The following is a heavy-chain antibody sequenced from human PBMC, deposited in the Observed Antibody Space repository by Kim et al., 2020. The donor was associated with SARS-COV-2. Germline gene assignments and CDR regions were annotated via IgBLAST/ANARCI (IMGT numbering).Heavy chain of an antibody. CDR1: GESFSPNY. D-gene: IGHD2-2*01. CDR2: VTYSGVT. J-gene: IGHJ6*01. V-gene: IGHV4-34*01. Sequence: SETLSLTCAVYGESFSPNYWNWVRQAPGKGLEWIGEVTYSGVTSYNPSFKRRLTMSLDTAKNQFSLRLSSLTAADTAVYYCARGKPSQPQLIGLSLFYY. CDR3: ARGKPSQPQLIGLSLFYY.